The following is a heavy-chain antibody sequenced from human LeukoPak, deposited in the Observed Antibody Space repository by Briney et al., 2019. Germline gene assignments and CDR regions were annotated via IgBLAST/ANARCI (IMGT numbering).Heavy chain of an antibody. V-gene: IGHV3-30*02. CDR3: ARDGGGNILTYYYYMDV. CDR1: GFTFSSYG. Sequence: PGGSLRLSCGASGFTFSSYGMHWVRQAPGKGLEWVAFIRYDGSNKYYADSVKGRFTISRDNAKNSLYLQMNSLRAEDTAVYYCARDGGGNILTYYYYMDVWGKGTTVTISS. CDR2: IRYDGSNK. D-gene: IGHD4-23*01. J-gene: IGHJ6*03.